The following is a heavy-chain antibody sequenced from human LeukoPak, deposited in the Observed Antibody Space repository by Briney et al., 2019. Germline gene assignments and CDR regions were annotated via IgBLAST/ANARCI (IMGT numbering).Heavy chain of an antibody. CDR2: IKEEGSEK. CDR1: GFPFSSYW. Sequence: GGSLRLSCAVSGFPFSSYWMSWVRQAPGKGLEWVASIKEEGSEKHYVDSVKGRFTISRDNAKNSLYLQMNSLRAEDTAVYYCARGHYQLSWGQGILVTVSS. D-gene: IGHD2-2*01. CDR3: ARGHYQLS. J-gene: IGHJ5*02. V-gene: IGHV3-7*01.